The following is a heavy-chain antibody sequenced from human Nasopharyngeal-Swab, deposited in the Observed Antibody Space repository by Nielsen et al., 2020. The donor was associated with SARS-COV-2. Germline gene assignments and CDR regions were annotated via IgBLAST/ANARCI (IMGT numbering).Heavy chain of an antibody. CDR3: ARMVVAGNRRGRGYYYYGMDV. J-gene: IGHJ6*02. V-gene: IGHV2-70*01. Sequence: SGPTLVQPTQTLTLTCTFSGFSLSTSGMCVSWIRQPPGKALEWLALIDWDDDKYYSTSLKTRLTISKDTSKNQVVLTMTNMDPVDTATYYCARMVVAGNRRGRGYYYYGMDVWGQGTTVTVSS. CDR1: GFSLSTSGMC. D-gene: IGHD6-19*01. CDR2: IDWDDDK.